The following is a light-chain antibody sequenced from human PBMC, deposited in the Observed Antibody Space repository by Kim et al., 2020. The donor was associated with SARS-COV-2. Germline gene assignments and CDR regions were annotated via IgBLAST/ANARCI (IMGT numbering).Light chain of an antibody. V-gene: IGLV2-14*04. Sequence: PGLSITISCTGTSSDVGGYNYVSWYQQHPGEAPKLMIYDVSQRPSGVSSRFSGSESGNTASLTISGLQAEDEADYYCSSYTTSTWLFAGGTQLTVL. J-gene: IGLJ3*02. CDR2: DVS. CDR3: SSYTTSTWL. CDR1: SSDVGGYNY.